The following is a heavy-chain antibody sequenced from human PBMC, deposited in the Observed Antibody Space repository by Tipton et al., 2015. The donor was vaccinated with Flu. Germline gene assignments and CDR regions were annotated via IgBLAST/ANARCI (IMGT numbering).Heavy chain of an antibody. D-gene: IGHD3-16*01. CDR1: GDSMNTDDFS. Sequence: TLSLTCSVSGDSMNTDDFSWSWIRQPPGKALEWIGYIYYNGNTFYNPSFRSRVSMSIDRSKTEFSLQLKSVTAADTAVYFCSRGLATFGPSTPFDHWGQGALVTVSS. J-gene: IGHJ4*02. V-gene: IGHV4-30-2*01. CDR2: IYYNGNT. CDR3: SRGLATFGPSTPFDH.